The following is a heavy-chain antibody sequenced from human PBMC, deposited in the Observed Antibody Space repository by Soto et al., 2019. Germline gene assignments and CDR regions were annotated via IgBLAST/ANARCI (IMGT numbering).Heavy chain of an antibody. D-gene: IGHD3-10*01. CDR3: ARHRVVLLEDFYYFDY. CDR1: GGSISSSSYY. CDR2: IYYSGST. V-gene: IGHV4-39*01. Sequence: QLQLQESGPGLVKPSETLSLTCTVSGGSISSSSYYWGWIRQPPGKGLEWIGSIYYSGSTYYNPSLKSRVTISVDTSKNQFSLKLSSVTAADTAVYYCARHRVVLLEDFYYFDYWGQGTLVTVSS. J-gene: IGHJ4*02.